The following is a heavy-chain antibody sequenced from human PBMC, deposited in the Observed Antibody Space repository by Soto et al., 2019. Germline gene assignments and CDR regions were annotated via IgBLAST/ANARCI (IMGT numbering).Heavy chain of an antibody. CDR3: ARMNYYDTSGYPLDY. CDR2: IYHSGST. V-gene: IGHV4-4*02. J-gene: IGHJ4*02. CDR1: GGSISSSNW. Sequence: SETLSLTCAVSGGSISSSNWWRWVRQPPGKGLEWIGEIYHSGSTNYNPSLKSRVTISVDKSKNQFSLKLSSVTAADTAVYYCARMNYYDTSGYPLDYWGQGMMVTVS. D-gene: IGHD3-22*01.